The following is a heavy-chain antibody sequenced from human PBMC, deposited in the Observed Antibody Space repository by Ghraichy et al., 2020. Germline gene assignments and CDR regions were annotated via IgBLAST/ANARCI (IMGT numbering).Heavy chain of an antibody. V-gene: IGHV1-2*06. CDR2: INPSNGAT. J-gene: IGHJ4*02. CDR3: ARGYGSGSFPPG. D-gene: IGHD3-10*01. CDR1: GYVFTGYY. Sequence: ASVKVSCKASGYVFTGYYIHWVRQAPGQGLEWMGRINPSNGATNYAQKFQGRVAMTTDTSINTAYMELSSLRSDDTAVYYCARGYGSGSFPPGWGQGTLVTVSS.